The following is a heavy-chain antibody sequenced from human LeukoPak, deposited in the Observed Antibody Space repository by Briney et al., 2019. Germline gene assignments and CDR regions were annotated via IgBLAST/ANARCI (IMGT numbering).Heavy chain of an antibody. CDR1: GYTFTSYG. CDR3: ARGYCSSTSCPTNWFDP. Sequence: GASVKVSCKASGYTFTSYGISWVRQAPGQGLEWMGWINPNSGGTNYAQKFQGWVTMTRDTSISTAYMELSRLRSDDTAVYYCARGYCSSTSCPTNWFDPWGQGTLVTVSS. J-gene: IGHJ5*02. D-gene: IGHD2-2*01. V-gene: IGHV1-2*04. CDR2: INPNSGGT.